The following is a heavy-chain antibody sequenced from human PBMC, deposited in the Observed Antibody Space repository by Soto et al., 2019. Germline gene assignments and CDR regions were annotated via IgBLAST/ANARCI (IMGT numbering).Heavy chain of an antibody. CDR1: GFTFSSHS. CDR3: ARERYSVYDGDAFDI. J-gene: IGHJ3*02. V-gene: IGHV3-21*01. Sequence: EEQLVESGGGLVKPGGSLRLSCAASGFTFSSHSMNWVRQAPGKGLEWVSSISSRSSKIQYADSAKGRFIISRDNAKNSLYLQMNSLRAEDTAVYYCARERYSVYDGDAFDIWGQGTLVTVSS. D-gene: IGHD5-12*01. CDR2: ISSRSSKI.